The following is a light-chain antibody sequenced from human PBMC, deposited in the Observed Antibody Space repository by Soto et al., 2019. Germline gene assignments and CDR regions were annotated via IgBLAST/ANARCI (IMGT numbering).Light chain of an antibody. CDR1: QSVSSN. J-gene: IGKJ5*01. CDR3: QQYNNWPRGT. V-gene: IGKV3-15*01. Sequence: EIVMTQSPATLSVSPGERATLSCRASQSVSSNLAWYQQKPGQAPRLLIYGASTRATGIPARFSGSGSGTELTLTISSLQSEDFAVYYCQQYNNWPRGTFGLWTRLEIK. CDR2: GAS.